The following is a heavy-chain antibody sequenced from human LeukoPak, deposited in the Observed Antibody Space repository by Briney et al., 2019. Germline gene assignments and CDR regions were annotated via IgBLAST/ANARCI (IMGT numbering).Heavy chain of an antibody. D-gene: IGHD2-2*01. J-gene: IGHJ3*02. CDR2: ISSSSSYT. CDR1: GFTFSDYY. CDR3: ARDCSSTSCSDDAFDI. Sequence: GGSLRLSCAASGFTFSDYYMSWIRQAPGKGLEWVSYISSSSSYTNYADSVKGRFTISRDNAQNSLYLQMNSLRAEDTAVYYCARDCSSTSCSDDAFDIWGQGTMVTVSS. V-gene: IGHV3-11*06.